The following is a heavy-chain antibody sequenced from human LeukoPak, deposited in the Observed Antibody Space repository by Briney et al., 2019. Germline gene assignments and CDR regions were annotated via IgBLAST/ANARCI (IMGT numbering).Heavy chain of an antibody. V-gene: IGHV3-7*01. CDR2: IKKDGSEK. J-gene: IGHJ4*02. CDR1: GFIFSSYA. CDR3: ARDVIAVAGMGVGFEY. Sequence: GGSLTLSCAASGFIFSSYAMHWVRQAPGKGLECVANIKKDGSEKYYVDSVKGRFTISRDNAKNSLYLQMNSLRAEDTAVYYCARDVIAVAGMGVGFEYWGQGTLVTVSS. D-gene: IGHD6-19*01.